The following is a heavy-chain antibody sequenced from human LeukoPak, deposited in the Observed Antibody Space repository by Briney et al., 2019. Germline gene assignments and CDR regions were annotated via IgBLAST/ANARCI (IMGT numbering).Heavy chain of an antibody. V-gene: IGHV3-74*01. CDR2: INGDGSNT. Sequence: GGSLRLSCAASGFTFSMYWMYWVRQAPGKGLVWVSRINGDGSNTGYADSVRGRFTVSRDNARNTLYLQVNSLRGEDTALYYCERDRNSSPADWGQGTLVTVSS. CDR1: GFTFSMYW. CDR3: ERDRNSSPAD. J-gene: IGHJ4*02. D-gene: IGHD4-11*01.